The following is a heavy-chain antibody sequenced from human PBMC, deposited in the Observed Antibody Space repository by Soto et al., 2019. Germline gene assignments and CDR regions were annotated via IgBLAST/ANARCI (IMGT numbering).Heavy chain of an antibody. CDR2: NNPSGGST. V-gene: IGHV1-46*01. J-gene: IGHJ6*02. CDR3: ARDPQPGVAQYGMDV. Sequence: ASVNVSCKASGYTFTSYYMLWVRQAPGQGLEWMRINNPSGGSTSYAEKFQGRVTMTRDTSTSTVYMELSSLRSEDTAVYYCARDPQPGVAQYGMDVWGQGATVTVSS. CDR1: GYTFTSYY. D-gene: IGHD1-1*01.